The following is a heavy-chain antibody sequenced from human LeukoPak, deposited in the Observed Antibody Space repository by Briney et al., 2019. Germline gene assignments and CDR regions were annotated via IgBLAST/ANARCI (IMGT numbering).Heavy chain of an antibody. D-gene: IGHD3-3*01. CDR3: TTVTIFGAVIIPFDY. V-gene: IGHV3-15*01. J-gene: IGHJ4*02. CDR2: IKSRTDGGAT. CDR1: GFTFSNAW. Sequence: PGGSLRLSCAASGFTFSNAWMSWVRQAPGKGLEWVGRIKSRTDGGATDYAAPVQGRFTISRDDSKNTLYLQMNSLKAEDTAVYYCTTVTIFGAVIIPFDYWGQGTLVTVSS.